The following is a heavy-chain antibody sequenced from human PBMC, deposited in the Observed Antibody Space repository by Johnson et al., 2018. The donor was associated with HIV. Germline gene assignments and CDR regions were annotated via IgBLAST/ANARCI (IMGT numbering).Heavy chain of an antibody. CDR3: AKVLAGIAARPLTFDAFDI. D-gene: IGHD6-6*01. J-gene: IGHJ3*02. CDR1: GFTFSSYA. V-gene: IGHV3-23*04. Sequence: VQLVESGGGLVQPGGSLRLSCAASGFTFSSYAMSWVRQAPGKGLAWVSAISGSGGSTYYADPVKGRFTISRYNSKNTLYLQMNSLRAEDTAVYYRAKVLAGIAARPLTFDAFDIWGQGTMVTVSS. CDR2: ISGSGGST.